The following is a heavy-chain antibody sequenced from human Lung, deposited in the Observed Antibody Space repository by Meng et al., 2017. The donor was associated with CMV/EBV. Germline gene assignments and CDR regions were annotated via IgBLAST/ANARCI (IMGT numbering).Heavy chain of an antibody. J-gene: IGHJ6*02. Sequence: GESLKISCAASGFTFNNYWMTWVRQAPGKGLEWVANIKQDGSEKYYVDSVKGRLTVFRDNAKNSLYLQMNSLRAEDTAVYYCARDAPYCSSTSCYYSYGLDVWGQGTXVTVSS. CDR1: GFTFNNYW. CDR2: IKQDGSEK. V-gene: IGHV3-7*01. CDR3: ARDAPYCSSTSCYYSYGLDV. D-gene: IGHD2-2*01.